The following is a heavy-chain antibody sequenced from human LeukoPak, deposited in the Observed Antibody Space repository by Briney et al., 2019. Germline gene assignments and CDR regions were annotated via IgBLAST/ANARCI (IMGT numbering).Heavy chain of an antibody. Sequence: PGRSLRLSCAASGFTFSSYAMHWVRQAPGKGLEWVAVISYDGSNKYYADSVKGRFTISRDNSKNTLYLQMNGPRAEDTAVYYCARDPYLAYCSGGSCYGGLDPWGQGTLVTVSS. CDR3: ARDPYLAYCSGGSCYGGLDP. CDR2: ISYDGSNK. V-gene: IGHV3-30*04. D-gene: IGHD2-15*01. J-gene: IGHJ5*02. CDR1: GFTFSSYA.